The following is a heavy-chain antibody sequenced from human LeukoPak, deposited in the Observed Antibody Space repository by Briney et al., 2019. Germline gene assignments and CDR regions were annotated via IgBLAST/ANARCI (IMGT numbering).Heavy chain of an antibody. CDR2: HSWDSGSI. V-gene: IGHV3-9*01. D-gene: IGHD6-19*01. CDR3: AKDRGSSGWYPSFDY. Sequence: PGRSLRLLCGASGLTFDDYAMHWVPQAPGKGLEEGSGHSWDSGSIGYADSVKGRFTISRDNDKNSLYLQMNSLRAEDTALYYCAKDRGSSGWYPSFDYWGQGTLVTVSS. J-gene: IGHJ4*02. CDR1: GLTFDDYA.